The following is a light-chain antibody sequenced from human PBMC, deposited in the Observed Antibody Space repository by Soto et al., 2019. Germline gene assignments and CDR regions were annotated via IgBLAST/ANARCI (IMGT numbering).Light chain of an antibody. CDR1: SSDVGAYSY. J-gene: IGLJ1*01. CDR2: EVS. CDR3: SSYTTTSSYV. Sequence: VLTQPASVSGSPGQSITISCTGTSSDVGAYSYVSWYQQHPGKAPKLMIYEVSNRPAGVSNRFSGSKSVNTASLTISGLQAEDEADYYCSSYTTTSSYVFGTGTKSPS. V-gene: IGLV2-14*01.